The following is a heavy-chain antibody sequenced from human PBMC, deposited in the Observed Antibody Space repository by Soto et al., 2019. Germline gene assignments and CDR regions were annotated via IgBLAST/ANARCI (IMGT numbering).Heavy chain of an antibody. CDR2: INSGSTSV. D-gene: IGHD2-15*01. V-gene: IGHV3-21*02. CDR1: GFSFSISA. J-gene: IGHJ4*02. CDR3: ARGGGSLNY. Sequence: DVQLVESGGGLVKPGGSLRLSCEVSGFSFSISAMNWVRQAPGKGLEWVSSINSGSTSVRYADSVKGRFTISRDNANTSLSLHMNSLSVEDTAVYYCARGGGSLNYWGQGTLVTVSS.